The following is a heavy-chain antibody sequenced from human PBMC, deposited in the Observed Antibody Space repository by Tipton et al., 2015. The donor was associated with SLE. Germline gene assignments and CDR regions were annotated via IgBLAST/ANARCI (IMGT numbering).Heavy chain of an antibody. CDR1: GGSFSGYY. V-gene: IGHV4-34*01. Sequence: TLSLTCAVYGGSFSGYYWSWIRQPPGKGLEWIGEINHSGSTNYNPSLKSRVTISVDTSKNQFSLKLSSVTAADTAVYYCARGHKDSYGYYWFDPWGQGTRVTVSS. CDR3: ARGHKDSYGYYWFDP. CDR2: INHSGST. D-gene: IGHD5-18*01. J-gene: IGHJ5*02.